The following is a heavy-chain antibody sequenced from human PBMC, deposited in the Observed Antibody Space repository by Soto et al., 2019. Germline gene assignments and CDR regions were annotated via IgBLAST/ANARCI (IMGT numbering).Heavy chain of an antibody. Sequence: EVQLLESGGGLVNPGGSLRLSCATSGFTFSSYYMNWIRQAPGKGLEWVSSISPTSRSVYYADSVRGRFTISRDNAENSLHLQMNGRRGEDTAVYYCARQETRLTGDGFDIWGRGTLVTVSS. V-gene: IGHV3-21*01. D-gene: IGHD3-9*01. CDR3: ARQETRLTGDGFDI. CDR1: GFTFSSYY. CDR2: ISPTSRSV. J-gene: IGHJ3*02.